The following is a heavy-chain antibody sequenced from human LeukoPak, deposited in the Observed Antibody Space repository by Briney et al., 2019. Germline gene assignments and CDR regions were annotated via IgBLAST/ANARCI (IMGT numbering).Heavy chain of an antibody. V-gene: IGHV1-46*01. CDR2: INPGGRST. D-gene: IGHD6-6*01. CDR1: GYTFTNYY. CDR3: AKDSEAVPGS. J-gene: IGHJ4*02. Sequence: VASVKVSCKASGYTFTNYYIHWVRQAPGQGLEWMGIINPGGRSTSYAQKFQGRVTMTRDTSTSTVYMELSSLRSEDTAVYYCAKDSEAVPGSWGQGTLVTVSS.